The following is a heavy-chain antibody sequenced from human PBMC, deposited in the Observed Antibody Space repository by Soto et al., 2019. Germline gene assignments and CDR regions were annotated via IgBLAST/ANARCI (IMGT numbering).Heavy chain of an antibody. V-gene: IGHV1-46*03. D-gene: IGHD6-13*01. Sequence: QVQLVQSGAEVKKPGASVKVSCKASGYTFTSYYMHWVRQAPGQGLEWMGIINPSGGSTSYAKKFQGRVTMTRDTSTSTVYMELSSLRSEDTAVYYCARDQGIAAAGINWFDPWGQGTLVTVSS. CDR3: ARDQGIAAAGINWFDP. CDR2: INPSGGST. J-gene: IGHJ5*02. CDR1: GYTFTSYY.